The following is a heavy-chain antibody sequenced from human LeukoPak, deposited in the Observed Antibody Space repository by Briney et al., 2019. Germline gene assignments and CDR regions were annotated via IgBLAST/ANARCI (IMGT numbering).Heavy chain of an antibody. CDR1: EYTFTNYD. CDR3: ARGRMVRGLILVDAFDI. V-gene: IGHV1-8*01. D-gene: IGHD3-10*01. CDR2: MNPNSDTT. J-gene: IGHJ3*02. Sequence: ASVKVSCKASEYTFTNYDINWVRQAPGQGLEWMGWMNPNSDTTGYSQKFQGRVTMTRDTSKSTAYIELAGLRSDDTAVYYCARGRMVRGLILVDAFDIWGQGTMVTVSS.